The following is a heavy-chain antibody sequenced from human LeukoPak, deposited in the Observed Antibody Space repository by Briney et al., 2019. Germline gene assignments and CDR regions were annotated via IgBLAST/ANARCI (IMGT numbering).Heavy chain of an antibody. CDR2: MNPNSGNT. J-gene: IGHJ4*02. Sequence: ASVKVSCKASGYTFTSYDINWVRQATGQGLEWMGWMNPNSGNTGYAQKFQGRVTITRNTSISTAYMELSSLRSEDTAVYYCARGCLWFGEFPHYWGQGTLVTVSS. D-gene: IGHD3-10*01. CDR3: ARGCLWFGEFPHY. CDR1: GYTFTSYD. V-gene: IGHV1-8*03.